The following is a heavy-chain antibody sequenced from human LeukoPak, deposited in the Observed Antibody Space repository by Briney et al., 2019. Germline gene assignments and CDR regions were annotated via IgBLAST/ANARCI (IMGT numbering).Heavy chain of an antibody. CDR3: VRESEYYFDHSASFDY. V-gene: IGHV3-30-3*01. J-gene: IGHJ4*02. CDR2: MSSDGNAM. CDR1: GFTFTAYL. Sequence: GGSLRLSCAASGFTFTAYLIHWVRQAPGKGLEWVAVMSSDGNAMFYADSVKGRFTISRDNSKSTLYLQMNSLRAEDTAVYYCVRESEYYFDHSASFDYWGQGPLVTVSS. D-gene: IGHD3-22*01.